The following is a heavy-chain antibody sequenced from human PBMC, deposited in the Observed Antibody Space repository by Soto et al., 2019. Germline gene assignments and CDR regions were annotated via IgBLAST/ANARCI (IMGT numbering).Heavy chain of an antibody. V-gene: IGHV3-23*01. CDR1: GFTFARYT. CDR3: ARGDDYGDLRVFDI. D-gene: IGHD4-17*01. CDR2: ITGRGDDT. Sequence: EVQLLESGGGLVQPGGSLRLSCAASGFTFARYTLSWVRQAPGKGLEWVSGITGRGDDTFYADSVKGRITVSRDNSKNRLFMQMNSLRAEDTAVYYCARGDDYGDLRVFDIWGRGTMVAVS. J-gene: IGHJ3*02.